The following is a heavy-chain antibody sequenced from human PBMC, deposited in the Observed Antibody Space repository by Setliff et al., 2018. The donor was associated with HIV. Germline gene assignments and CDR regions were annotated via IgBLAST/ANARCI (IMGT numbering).Heavy chain of an antibody. CDR3: ARDGGEY. CDR1: GFAFSGHQ. D-gene: IGHD3-16*01. J-gene: IGHJ4*02. CDR2: IKQDGSEK. V-gene: IGHV3-7*01. Sequence: GGSLRLSCAASGFAFSGHQMSWVRQAPGKGLEWVAKIKQDGSEKYYVDSVKGRFTISRDNAKNSLYLQMNSLRAEDTAMYYCARDGGEYWGQGTLVTVSS.